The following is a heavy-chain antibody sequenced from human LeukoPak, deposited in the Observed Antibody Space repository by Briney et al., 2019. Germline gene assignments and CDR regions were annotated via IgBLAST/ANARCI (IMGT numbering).Heavy chain of an antibody. D-gene: IGHD3-10*01. V-gene: IGHV4-39*01. CDR1: GGSISSSSYY. CDR3: ARRGPVRSFDY. CDR2: IYYSGST. J-gene: IGHJ4*02. Sequence: SETLSLTCTVSGGSISSSSYYWGWIRQPPGKGLEWIGSIYYSGSTYYNPSLKSRVTISVDTSKNQFSLKLSSVTAADTAVYYCARRGPVRSFDYWGQGTLVTVSS.